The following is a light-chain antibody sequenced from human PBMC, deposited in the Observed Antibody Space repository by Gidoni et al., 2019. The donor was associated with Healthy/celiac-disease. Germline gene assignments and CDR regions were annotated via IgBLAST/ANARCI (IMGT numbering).Light chain of an antibody. J-gene: IGKJ2*01. V-gene: IGKV3-15*01. CDR1: QSVSSN. CDR3: QQYNNWPPYT. Sequence: EIVMTQSPATLSVSPGERATLSCRASQSVSSNLSWYQQKPGQAPRLLIYGASTMATGIPARFSGSGSGTEFTLTISSLQSEDFAVYYCQQYNNWPPYTFGQGIKLEIK. CDR2: GAS.